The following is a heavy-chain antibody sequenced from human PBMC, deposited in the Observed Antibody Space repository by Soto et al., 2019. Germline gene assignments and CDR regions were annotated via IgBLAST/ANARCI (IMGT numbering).Heavy chain of an antibody. J-gene: IGHJ6*02. V-gene: IGHV3-48*02. D-gene: IGHD3-22*01. CDR1: GFTFSSYS. CDR2: ISSSSSTI. Sequence: XGSLRLSCAASGFTFSSYSMNWVRQAPGKGLEWVSYISSSSSTIYYADSVKGRFTISRDNAKNSLYLQMNSLRDEDTAVYYCARDRSEYYYDSSGYYSSYYYYYGMDVWGQGTTVTVSS. CDR3: ARDRSEYYYDSSGYYSSYYYYYGMDV.